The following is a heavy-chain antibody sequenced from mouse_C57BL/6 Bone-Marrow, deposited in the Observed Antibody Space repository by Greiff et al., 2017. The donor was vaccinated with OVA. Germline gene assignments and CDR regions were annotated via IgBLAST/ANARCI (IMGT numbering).Heavy chain of an antibody. J-gene: IGHJ2*01. CDR2: IYPGSGNT. CDR1: GYTFTDYY. V-gene: IGHV1-76*01. CDR3: ARYPYYNGSSSFFDY. Sequence: QVQLKQSGAELVRPGASVKLSCKASGYTFTDYYINWVKQRPGQGLAWIARIYPGSGNTYYNEKFKGKATLTADKSSSTAYMQLSSLTSEDSAVYFCARYPYYNGSSSFFDYWGQGTTLTVSS. D-gene: IGHD1-1*01.